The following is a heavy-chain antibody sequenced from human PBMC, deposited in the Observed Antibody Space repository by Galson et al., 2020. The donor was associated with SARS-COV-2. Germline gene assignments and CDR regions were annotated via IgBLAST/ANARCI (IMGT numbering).Heavy chain of an antibody. V-gene: IGHV5-10-1*01. CDR2: IDPSDSYT. CDR1: GYSFTSYW. Sequence: HGESLKISCKGSGYSFTSYWISWVRQMPGKGLEWMGRIDPSDSYTNYSPSFQGHVTISADKSISTAYLQWSSLKASDTAMYYCARLGVLAARYYYYMDVWGKGTMVTVSS. CDR3: ARLGVLAARYYYYMDV. J-gene: IGHJ6*03. D-gene: IGHD3-10*01.